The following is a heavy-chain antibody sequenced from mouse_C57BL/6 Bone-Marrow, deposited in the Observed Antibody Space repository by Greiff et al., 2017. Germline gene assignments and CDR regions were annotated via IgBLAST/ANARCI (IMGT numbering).Heavy chain of an antibody. V-gene: IGHV1-81*01. CDR3: ASRYYYGSSFDY. Sequence: QVQLQQSGAELARPGASVKLSCKASGYTFTSYGISWVKQRTGQGLEWIGEIYPRSGNTYYNEKFKGKATLTADTYSSTAYMELRSLTSEDSAVYFCASRYYYGSSFDYWGQGTTLTVSS. CDR2: IYPRSGNT. J-gene: IGHJ2*01. D-gene: IGHD1-1*01. CDR1: GYTFTSYG.